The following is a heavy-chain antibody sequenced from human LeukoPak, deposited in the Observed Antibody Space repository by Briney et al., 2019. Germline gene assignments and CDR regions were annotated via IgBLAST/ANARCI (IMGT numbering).Heavy chain of an antibody. CDR3: ARILEGYHYYMDV. J-gene: IGHJ6*03. CDR1: GVTFSDYY. D-gene: IGHD6-13*01. Sequence: GGSLRLSCAASGVTFSDYYMSWIRQAPGKGLQGVSYIGTGATITYYADSVKGRFTTSRDNAKNSLYLQMNSLRVEDTAVYYCARILEGYHYYMDVWGKGTTVTVSS. V-gene: IGHV3-11*04. CDR2: IGTGATIT.